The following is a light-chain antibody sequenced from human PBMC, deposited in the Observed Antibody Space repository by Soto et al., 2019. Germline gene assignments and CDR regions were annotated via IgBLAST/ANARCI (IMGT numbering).Light chain of an antibody. CDR3: QQDNNWPPIT. CDR1: QSISSW. Sequence: DIQMTQSPSTLSASVGDRVTTTCRASQSISSWLAWYQQKPGKAPKLLIYKASSLESGVPSRFSGSGSGTEFTLTISSLQPDDFAVYYCQQDNNWPPITFGQGTRLEN. CDR2: KAS. J-gene: IGKJ5*01. V-gene: IGKV1-5*03.